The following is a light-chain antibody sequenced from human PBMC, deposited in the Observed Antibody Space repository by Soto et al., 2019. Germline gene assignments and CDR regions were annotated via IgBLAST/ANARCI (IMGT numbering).Light chain of an antibody. J-gene: IGLJ2*01. Sequence: QSALTQPASVSGSPGQSITISCTGTSSDIGTYNSVSWYQQHAGKVPKLMIYDVTNRPSGVSDRFSGSKSGNTAFLTISGLQAEDEADYYCTSYTTSSTLVFGGGTKVTVL. CDR1: SSDIGTYNS. CDR2: DVT. V-gene: IGLV2-14*01. CDR3: TSYTTSSTLV.